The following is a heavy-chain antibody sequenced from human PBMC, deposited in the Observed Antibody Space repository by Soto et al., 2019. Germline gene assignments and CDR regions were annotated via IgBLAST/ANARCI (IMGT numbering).Heavy chain of an antibody. CDR1: GVTFSSYA. V-gene: IGHV1-69*13. J-gene: IGHJ6*02. CDR3: ARDGYDYVWGSYRHYYYFYSGMDV. CDR2: IIPIFGTA. Sequence: ASVKVSCKASGVTFSSYAISWVRQAPGQGLEWMGGIIPIFGTANYAQKFQGRVTITADESTSTAYMELSSLRSEDTAVYYCARDGYDYVWGSYRHYYYFYSGMDVWGQGTKVTVSS. D-gene: IGHD3-16*02.